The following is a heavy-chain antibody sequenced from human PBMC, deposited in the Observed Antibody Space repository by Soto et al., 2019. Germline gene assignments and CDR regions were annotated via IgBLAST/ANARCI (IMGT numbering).Heavy chain of an antibody. CDR2: IYHSGST. CDR1: GGSISSSNW. CDR3: AREVVLRYFDWLLYTNWFDP. D-gene: IGHD3-9*01. V-gene: IGHV4-4*02. J-gene: IGHJ5*02. Sequence: PSETLSLTCAVSGGSISSSNWWSWVRQPPGKGLEWIGEIYHSGSTNYNPSLKSRVTISVDKSKNQFSLKLSSVTAADTAVYYCAREVVLRYFDWLLYTNWFDPWGQGTLVTVSS.